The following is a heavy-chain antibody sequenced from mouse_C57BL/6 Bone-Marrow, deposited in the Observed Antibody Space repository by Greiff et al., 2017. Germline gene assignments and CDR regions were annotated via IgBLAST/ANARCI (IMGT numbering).Heavy chain of an antibody. Sequence: EVQLVESGGDLVKPGGSLTLSCAASGFTFSSYGLSWFRQTPDKRLVWVATFSSGGSYTYYPDSVKGRFTISRDNAKNTLYLKMSSLKSEDTAMYYCARLMGRGYYFDYWGQGTTLTVAS. D-gene: IGHD4-1*01. J-gene: IGHJ2*01. CDR1: GFTFSSYG. CDR3: ARLMGRGYYFDY. CDR2: FSSGGSYT. V-gene: IGHV5-6*01.